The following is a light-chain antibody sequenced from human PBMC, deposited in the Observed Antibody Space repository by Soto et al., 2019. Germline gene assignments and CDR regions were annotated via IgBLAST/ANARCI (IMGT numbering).Light chain of an antibody. Sequence: EIVLTQSPGTLSLSPGERATLSCRASQSVSSSYLAWYQQKPGQAPRLLIYGASSRATGIPDRFSGSGSGTDFTITISRLEPEYFAVYYCQQYGSSPTTFGQGTKVEIK. CDR2: GAS. CDR1: QSVSSSY. CDR3: QQYGSSPTT. V-gene: IGKV3-20*01. J-gene: IGKJ1*01.